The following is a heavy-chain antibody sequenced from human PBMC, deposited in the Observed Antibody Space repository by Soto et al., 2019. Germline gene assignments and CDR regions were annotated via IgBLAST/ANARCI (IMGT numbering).Heavy chain of an antibody. D-gene: IGHD3-22*01. CDR2: IQHRPHSFTT. V-gene: IGHV3-72*01. J-gene: IGHJ1*01. CDR1: GFSVGGHF. CDR3: VVHFSGLPF. Sequence: VQVVESGGGLVQPGGSLRVSCAASGFSVGGHFMAWVRQAPGKGLECVGLIQHRPHSFTTEYAASVRGRFVISRDESQNSLSLQMNDLQAEDTAVYYCVVHFSGLPFWGQGTLVSVSS.